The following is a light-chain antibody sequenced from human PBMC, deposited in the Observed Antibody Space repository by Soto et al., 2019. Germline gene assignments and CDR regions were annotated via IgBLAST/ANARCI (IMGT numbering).Light chain of an antibody. Sequence: DIQMTQSPSFVSASVGDRVTVTCRASQDSSSWLAWYQQKPGKAPKLLIYTTSTLGSGVPSRFSGSRSGTDFTLTISGLQPEDFATYYCQQANRFPFTFGQGTRLETK. CDR3: QQANRFPFT. J-gene: IGKJ5*01. CDR1: QDSSSW. CDR2: TTS. V-gene: IGKV1-12*01.